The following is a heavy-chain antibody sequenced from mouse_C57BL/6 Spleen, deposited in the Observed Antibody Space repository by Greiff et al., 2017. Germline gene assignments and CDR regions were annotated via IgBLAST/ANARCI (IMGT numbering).Heavy chain of an antibody. Sequence: QVQLQQPGAELVKPGASVKLSCKASGYTFTSYWMQWVKQRPGQGLEWIGEIDPSDSYTNYNQKFKGKATVTVDTSSRTAYMQLSSLTSEDSAVYYCARSYGSSYEGYFDYWGQGTTLTVSS. CDR2: IDPSDSYT. CDR3: ARSYGSSYEGYFDY. J-gene: IGHJ2*01. CDR1: GYTFTSYW. V-gene: IGHV1-50*01. D-gene: IGHD1-1*01.